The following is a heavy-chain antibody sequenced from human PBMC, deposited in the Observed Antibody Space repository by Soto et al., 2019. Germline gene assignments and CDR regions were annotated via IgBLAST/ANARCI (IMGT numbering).Heavy chain of an antibody. Sequence: GGSLRLSCAASGFTFSNYAMSWVRQAPGKGLDWVSTISVPDGSTYYADSVKGRFTISRDNSKNTLYLQMNSLRAEDTAIYYCARVDYVFWSGYATTHYYYYYYMDVWGKGTTVTVSS. CDR3: ARVDYVFWSGYATTHYYYYYYMDV. CDR1: GFTFSNYA. V-gene: IGHV3-23*01. J-gene: IGHJ6*03. CDR2: ISVPDGST. D-gene: IGHD3-3*01.